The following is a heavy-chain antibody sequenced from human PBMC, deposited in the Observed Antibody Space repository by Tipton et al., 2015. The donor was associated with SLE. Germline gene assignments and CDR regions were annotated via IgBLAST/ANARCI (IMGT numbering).Heavy chain of an antibody. V-gene: IGHV3-53*05. CDR3: ARQQPVEGAFDI. CDR1: RFTFDGYA. CDR2: ISSDGDT. Sequence: SLRLSCVGSRFTFDGYAMSWVRQTPGKGLEWVSVISSDGDTYYAESVKGRFTISRDISKNIHYLQMNSLRAEDTAVYYCARQQPVEGAFDIWGRGTMVTVSS. D-gene: IGHD6-13*01. J-gene: IGHJ3*02.